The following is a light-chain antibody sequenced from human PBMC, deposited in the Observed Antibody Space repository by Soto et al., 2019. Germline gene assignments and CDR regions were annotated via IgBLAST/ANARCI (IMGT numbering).Light chain of an antibody. Sequence: QPVLTQPPSVSGAPGQRVTISCTGSSSNIGAGYDVHWYRQLPGTAPKLLMYGDSNRPSGVPDRFSGSKSGTSASLAITGLQAEDEADYYCQSYDSSLSASVFGGGTKLTVL. CDR2: GDS. CDR1: SSNIGAGYD. V-gene: IGLV1-40*01. CDR3: QSYDSSLSASV. J-gene: IGLJ3*02.